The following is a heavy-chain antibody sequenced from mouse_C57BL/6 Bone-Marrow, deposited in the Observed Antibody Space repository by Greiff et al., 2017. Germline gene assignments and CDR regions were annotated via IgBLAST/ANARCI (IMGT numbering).Heavy chain of an antibody. V-gene: IGHV1-39*01. Sequence: LVESGPELVKPGASVKISCKASGYSFTDYYMNWVKQSNGQSLEWIGVINPNYGTTSSNQKFKGKATLTVDQSSSTAYMQLSSLTSEDSAVYYCAREDDYAVDYWGQGTTRTVSS. CDR2: INPNYGTT. J-gene: IGHJ2*01. CDR1: GYSFTDYY. CDR3: AREDDYAVDY. D-gene: IGHD2-4*01.